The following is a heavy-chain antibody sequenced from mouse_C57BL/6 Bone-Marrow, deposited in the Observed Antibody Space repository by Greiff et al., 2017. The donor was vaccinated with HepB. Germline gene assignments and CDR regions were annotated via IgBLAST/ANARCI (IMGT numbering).Heavy chain of an antibody. V-gene: IGHV1-80*01. D-gene: IGHD1-1*01. CDR2: IYPGDGDT. Sequence: VQLQQSGAELVKPGASVKISCKASGYAFSSYWMNWVKQRPGKGLEWIGQIYPGDGDTNYNGKFKGKATLTADKSSSTAYMQLSSLTSEDSAVYFCARGDYDGSSYAGWYFDVWGTGTTVTVSS. J-gene: IGHJ1*03. CDR1: GYAFSSYW. CDR3: ARGDYDGSSYAGWYFDV.